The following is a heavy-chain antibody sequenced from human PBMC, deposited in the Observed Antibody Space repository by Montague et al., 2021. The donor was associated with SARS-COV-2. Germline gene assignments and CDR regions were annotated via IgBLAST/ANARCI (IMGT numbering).Heavy chain of an antibody. CDR3: ARTSRGSRYFYGVDV. D-gene: IGHD3-10*01. CDR1: GDSISDYY. J-gene: IGHJ6*02. CDR2: IFLSGAT. Sequence: SETLSLTCTVSGDSISDYYWSWIRQPPGMGLEWIGYIFLSGATNYNPPLESRIIISLATSKSQFSLRLSPVTAADTAIYYCARTSRGSRYFYGVDVWGQGTTVNV. V-gene: IGHV4-59*01.